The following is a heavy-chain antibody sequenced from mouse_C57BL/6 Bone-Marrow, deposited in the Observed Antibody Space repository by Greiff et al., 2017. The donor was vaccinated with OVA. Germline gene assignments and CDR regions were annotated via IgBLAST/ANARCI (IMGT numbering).Heavy chain of an antibody. CDR1: GYTFTDYE. Sequence: QVQLKESGAELVRPGASVTLSCKASGYTFTDYEMHWVKQTPVHGLEWIGAIDPETGGTAYNQKFKGKAILTADKSSSTAYMELRSLTSEDSAVYYCTRDTTVVARDLAYWGQGTLVTVSA. CDR2: IDPETGGT. J-gene: IGHJ3*01. CDR3: TRDTTVVARDLAY. V-gene: IGHV1-15*01. D-gene: IGHD1-1*01.